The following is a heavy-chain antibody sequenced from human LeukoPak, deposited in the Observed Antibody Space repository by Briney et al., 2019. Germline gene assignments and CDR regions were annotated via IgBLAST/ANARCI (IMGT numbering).Heavy chain of an antibody. J-gene: IGHJ6*03. D-gene: IGHD3-3*01. CDR2: IYYSGST. Sequence: SETLSLTCTVSGGSISSYYWSWIRQPPGKGLEWIGYIYYSGSTNYNPSLKSRVTISVDTSKNQFSLKLSSVTAADTAVYYCANQRFLEWLGYMDVWGKGTTVTVSS. CDR3: ANQRFLEWLGYMDV. V-gene: IGHV4-59*01. CDR1: GGSISSYY.